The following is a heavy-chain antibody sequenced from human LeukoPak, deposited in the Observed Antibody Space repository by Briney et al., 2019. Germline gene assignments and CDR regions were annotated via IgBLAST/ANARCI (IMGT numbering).Heavy chain of an antibody. D-gene: IGHD3-9*01. Sequence: PGGSLRLSCAASGFTVSSNYMSWVRQAPGKGLEWVSGIYIGGSTDYADSAKGRCTISTNTSKNTMYLQMNSLRAENTAVYYCARSFHYDILTGYSEEDAFDIWGQGTMVTVSS. CDR2: IYIGGST. J-gene: IGHJ3*02. CDR1: GFTVSSNY. V-gene: IGHV3-53*01. CDR3: ARSFHYDILTGYSEEDAFDI.